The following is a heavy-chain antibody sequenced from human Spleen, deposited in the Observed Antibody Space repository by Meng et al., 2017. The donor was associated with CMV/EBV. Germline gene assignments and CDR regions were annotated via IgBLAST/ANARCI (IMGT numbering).Heavy chain of an antibody. J-gene: IGHJ4*02. Sequence: ESLKISCAASGFIVSSNDMTWVRQAPGKGLEWIGSIHYSGSTFYTPSLRSRVTISVDTSKSLFSLNLHSVTAADTAIYYCARDFGGGATENWGQGMLVTVSS. D-gene: IGHD3-16*01. CDR2: IHYSGST. CDR3: ARDFGGGATEN. V-gene: IGHV4-39*07. CDR1: GFIVSSND.